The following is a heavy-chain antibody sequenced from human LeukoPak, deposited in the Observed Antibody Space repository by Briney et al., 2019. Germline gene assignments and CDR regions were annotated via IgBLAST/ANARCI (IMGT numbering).Heavy chain of an antibody. V-gene: IGHV3-30*18. CDR1: GFTFSSYG. Sequence: GGSLRLSCAASGFTFSSYGMHWVRQAPRKGLGWVAVISYDGSNKYYADSVKGRFTISRDNSKNTLYLQMNSLRAEDTAVYYCAKDEIKNSSGWNFDYWGQGTLVTVSS. CDR3: AKDEIKNSSGWNFDY. J-gene: IGHJ4*02. CDR2: ISYDGSNK. D-gene: IGHD6-19*01.